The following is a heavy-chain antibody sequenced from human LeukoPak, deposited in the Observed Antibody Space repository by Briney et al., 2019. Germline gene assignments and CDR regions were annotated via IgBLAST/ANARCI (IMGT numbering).Heavy chain of an antibody. CDR3: AKLGGSTRVKTVSGYFDY. D-gene: IGHD2-15*01. Sequence: PGGSLRLSCAASGFTFSSYGMSWVRQAPGKGLEWVSAISGSGGSTYYADSVKGRFTISRDNSKNTLYLQMNSLRAEDTAVYYCAKLGGSTRVKTVSGYFDYWGQGTLVTVSS. CDR1: GFTFSSYG. J-gene: IGHJ4*02. V-gene: IGHV3-23*01. CDR2: ISGSGGST.